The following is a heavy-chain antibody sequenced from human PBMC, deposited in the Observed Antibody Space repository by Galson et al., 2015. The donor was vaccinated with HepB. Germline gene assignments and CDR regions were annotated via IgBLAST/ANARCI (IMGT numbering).Heavy chain of an antibody. V-gene: IGHV1-2*04. Sequence: SCKASGYTFTGYYMHWVRQAPGQGLEWMGWINPNSGGSNYAQKFQGWVTMTRDTSISTAYMELSRLRSDDTAVYYCARGSKYYYYGMDVWGQGTTVTVSS. CDR2: INPNSGGS. CDR1: GYTFTGYY. CDR3: ARGSKYYYYGMDV. J-gene: IGHJ6*02.